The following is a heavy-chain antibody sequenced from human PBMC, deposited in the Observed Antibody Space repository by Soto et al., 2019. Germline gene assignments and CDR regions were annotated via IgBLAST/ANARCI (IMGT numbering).Heavy chain of an antibody. CDR2: INPDGSAT. CDR1: GFTFKESA. CDR3: GRGGSDSPMAPGY. V-gene: IGHV3-74*01. Sequence: GGSLRLSCGASGFTFKESAMNWVRKAPGKGLVGVSRINPDGSATNYADSVKGRFTISRDNAKNTLYLQMNSLRAEETAVFYCGRGGSDSPMAPGYWGQGTLVTVSS. J-gene: IGHJ4*02. D-gene: IGHD3-10*01.